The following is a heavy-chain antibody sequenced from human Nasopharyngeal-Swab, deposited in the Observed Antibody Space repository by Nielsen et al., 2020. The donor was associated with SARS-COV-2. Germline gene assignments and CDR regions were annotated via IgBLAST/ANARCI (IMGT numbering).Heavy chain of an antibody. CDR1: GFTFDHYG. J-gene: IGHJ5*02. V-gene: IGHV3-20*01. CDR3: ARGEQWLFDP. D-gene: IGHD6-19*01. Sequence: GESLKISCAASGFTFDHYGMSWVRQAPGKGLEWVSGINWNGGSTGYADSVKGRFTISRDNAKNSLYLQMNSLRAEDTALYHCARGEQWLFDPWGQGTLVTVSS. CDR2: INWNGGST.